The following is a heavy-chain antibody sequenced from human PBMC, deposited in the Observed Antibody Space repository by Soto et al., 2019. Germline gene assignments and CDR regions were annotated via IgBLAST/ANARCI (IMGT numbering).Heavy chain of an antibody. Sequence: PGGSLRLSCAASGFTVSSNYMSWVRQAPGKGLEWVSVIYSGGSTYYADSVKGRFTISRDNSKNTLYLQMNSLRAEDTAVYYCARDRPEERNIRYRSGWPIGYYWGQGTLVTVSS. CDR1: GFTVSSNY. D-gene: IGHD6-19*01. CDR2: IYSGGST. J-gene: IGHJ4*02. V-gene: IGHV3-53*01. CDR3: ARDRPEERNIRYRSGWPIGYY.